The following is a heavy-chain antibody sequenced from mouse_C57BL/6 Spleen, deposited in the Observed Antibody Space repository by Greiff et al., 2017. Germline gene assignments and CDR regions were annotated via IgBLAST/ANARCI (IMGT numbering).Heavy chain of an antibody. CDR1: GFTFSDYG. Sequence: EVQRVESGGGLVKPGGSLKLSCAASGFTFSDYGMHWVRQAPEKGLEWVAYISSGSSTIYYADTVKGRFTIYRDNAKNTLFLQMTRLRSEDTAMYYCARCNRNYFDYWGQGTTLTVSS. J-gene: IGHJ2*01. CDR3: ARCNRNYFDY. V-gene: IGHV5-17*01. D-gene: IGHD2-1*01. CDR2: ISSGSSTI.